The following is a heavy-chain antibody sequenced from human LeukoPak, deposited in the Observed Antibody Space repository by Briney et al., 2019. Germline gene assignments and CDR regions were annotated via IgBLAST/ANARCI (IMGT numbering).Heavy chain of an antibody. CDR3: VREAAPGTSRSFDC. Sequence: GGSLRLSCTASGFTFSTYTMTWVRQAPGKGLEWVSTSSFGGRSIYYVDSVKGRFTTSRDISKNTLFLQMNSLRAEDTAVYYCVREAAPGTSRSFDCWGQGTLVTVSS. CDR2: SSFGGRSI. D-gene: IGHD6-13*01. CDR1: GFTFSTYT. V-gene: IGHV3-23*01. J-gene: IGHJ4*02.